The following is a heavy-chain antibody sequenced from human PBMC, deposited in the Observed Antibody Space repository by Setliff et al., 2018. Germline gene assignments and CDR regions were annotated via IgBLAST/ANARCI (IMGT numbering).Heavy chain of an antibody. CDR3: AREGVDTRSSTDYRYYMDV. D-gene: IGHD2-15*01. CDR2: TIPLFGTT. V-gene: IGHV1-69*05. Sequence: SVKVSCKASGGTFSNYGVSWVRQAPGQGLEWMGGTIPLFGTTDYAQKFHGRVTIITDESTNTAYMELSRLTSDDTAVYYCAREGVDTRSSTDYRYYMDVWGQGTTVTVSS. J-gene: IGHJ6*03. CDR1: GGTFSNYG.